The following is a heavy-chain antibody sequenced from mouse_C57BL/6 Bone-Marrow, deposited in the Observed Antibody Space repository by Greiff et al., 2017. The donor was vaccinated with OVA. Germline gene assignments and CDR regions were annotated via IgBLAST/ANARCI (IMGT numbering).Heavy chain of an antibody. D-gene: IGHD1-1*01. J-gene: IGHJ2*01. CDR2: ISSGGSYT. CDR1: GFTFSSYG. Sequence: EVKLVESGGDLVKPGGSLKLSCAASGFTFSSYGLSWVRQTPDKRLEWVATISSGGSYTYYPDGVKGRFTISRDNAKNTLYLQMSSLKSEDTAMYYCARHGDYGSFFDYWGQGTTLTVSS. CDR3: ARHGDYGSFFDY. V-gene: IGHV5-6*01.